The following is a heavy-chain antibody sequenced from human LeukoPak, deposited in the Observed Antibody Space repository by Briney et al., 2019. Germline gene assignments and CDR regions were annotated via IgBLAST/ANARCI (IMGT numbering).Heavy chain of an antibody. D-gene: IGHD4-23*01. CDR2: IHVSGGT. CDR3: AKGTSTVVTPNYYYYYSMDV. J-gene: IGHJ6*03. CDR1: GASISSYY. Sequence: SETMSLSCTVSGASISSYYWNWIRQPPGKGLEWIGYIHVSGGTSYDPSLKSRVTISIDTSKNQFSLKLSSVTAADTAVYYCAKGTSTVVTPNYYYYYSMDVWGKGTTVTVSS. V-gene: IGHV4-4*09.